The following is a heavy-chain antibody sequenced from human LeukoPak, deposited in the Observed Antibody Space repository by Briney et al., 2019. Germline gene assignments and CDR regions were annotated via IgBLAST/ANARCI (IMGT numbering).Heavy chain of an antibody. Sequence: GESLKISCKGSGYSCTSYWIGWVRQMPGKGLEWMGIIYPGDSETRYSPSFQGQVTISADKSISTAYLQWSSLKAPDTAMYYCARLFAGYSYGFYFEYWGQGTLVTVSS. CDR1: GYSCTSYW. J-gene: IGHJ4*02. V-gene: IGHV5-51*01. D-gene: IGHD5-18*01. CDR2: IYPGDSET. CDR3: ARLFAGYSYGFYFEY.